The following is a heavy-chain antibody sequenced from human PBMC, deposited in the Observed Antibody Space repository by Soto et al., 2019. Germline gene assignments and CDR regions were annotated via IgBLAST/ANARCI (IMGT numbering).Heavy chain of an antibody. CDR3: AREVLSGYDHPSFFDI. J-gene: IGHJ3*02. D-gene: IGHD5-12*01. CDR2: IYYSGST. Sequence: SETLSLTCTVSGGSISSYYWSWIRQPPGKGLEWIGYIYYSGSTNYNPSLKSRVTISVDTSKNQFSLKLSSVTAADTAVYYCAREVLSGYDHPSFFDIWGQGTIVTVSS. CDR1: GGSISSYY. V-gene: IGHV4-59*01.